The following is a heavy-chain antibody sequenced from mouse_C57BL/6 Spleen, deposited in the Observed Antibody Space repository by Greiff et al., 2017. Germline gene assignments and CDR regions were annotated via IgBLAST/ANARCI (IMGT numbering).Heavy chain of an antibody. D-gene: IGHD2-3*01. CDR3: ARSYDGYYVPAWFAY. CDR2: INPNNGGT. CDR1: GYTFTDYN. V-gene: IGHV1-18*01. J-gene: IGHJ3*01. Sequence: LQESGPELVKPGASVKIPCKASGYTFTDYNMDWVKQSHGKSLEWIGDINPNNGGTIYNQKFKGKATLTVDKSSSTAYMELRSLTSEDTAVYYCARSYDGYYVPAWFAYWGQGTLVTVSA.